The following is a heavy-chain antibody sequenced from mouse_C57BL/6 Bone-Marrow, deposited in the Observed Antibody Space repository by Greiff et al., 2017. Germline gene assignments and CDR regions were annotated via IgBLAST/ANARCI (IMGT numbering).Heavy chain of an antibody. J-gene: IGHJ2*01. CDR1: GYTFTDYN. Sequence: DVQLQESGPELVKPGASVKMSCKASGYTFTDYNMHWVKQSHGKSLEWIGYINPNNGGTSYNQKFKGKATLTVNKSSSTAYMELRSLTSEDSAVYYCARRNYYYGSSYDFDYWGQGTTLTVSS. D-gene: IGHD1-1*01. CDR3: ARRNYYYGSSYDFDY. V-gene: IGHV1-22*01. CDR2: INPNNGGT.